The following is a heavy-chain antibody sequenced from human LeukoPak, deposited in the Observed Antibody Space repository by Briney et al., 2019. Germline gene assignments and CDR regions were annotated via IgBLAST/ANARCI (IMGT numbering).Heavy chain of an antibody. CDR1: GFTFDDYA. CDR3: ARDMGIPGAFDI. V-gene: IGHV3-9*01. Sequence: PGGSLRLSCAASGFTFDDYAMHWVRQAPGKGLEWVSGISWNSGSIGYADSVKGRFTISRDNAKNSLYLQMNSLRAEDTAVYYCARDMGIPGAFDIWGQGTMVTVSS. D-gene: IGHD7-27*01. J-gene: IGHJ3*02. CDR2: ISWNSGSI.